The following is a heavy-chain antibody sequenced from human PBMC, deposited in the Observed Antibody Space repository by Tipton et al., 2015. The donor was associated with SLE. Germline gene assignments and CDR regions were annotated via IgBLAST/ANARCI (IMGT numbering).Heavy chain of an antibody. CDR2: MNPYNGNT. CDR1: GYTFTIYG. CDR3: ARPQAGEGGWFDP. V-gene: IGHV1-18*01. Sequence: QLVQSGAEVRKPGASVKVSCKASGYTFTIYGINWVRQAPGQGLEWMGWMNPYNGNTNYTQKLQGRVTMTTDTSTSTAYMELRSLRSDDTAVYYCARPQAGEGGWFDPWGQGTLVTVSS. J-gene: IGHJ5*02. D-gene: IGHD7-27*01.